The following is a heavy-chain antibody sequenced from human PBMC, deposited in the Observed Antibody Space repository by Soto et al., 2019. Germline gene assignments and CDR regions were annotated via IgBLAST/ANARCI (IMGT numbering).Heavy chain of an antibody. CDR2: INSDGSRT. J-gene: IGHJ4*02. V-gene: IGHV3-74*01. D-gene: IGHD3-22*01. CDR1: GFTFSSTW. Sequence: SLRLSCVATGFTFSSTWMHWVRQAPGKGLVWVSRINSDGSRTTYADSVKGRFTISRDNAKNMLHLQMNSLRAEDTAVYYCARALTYYYDIDYWGQGT. CDR3: ARALTYYYDIDY.